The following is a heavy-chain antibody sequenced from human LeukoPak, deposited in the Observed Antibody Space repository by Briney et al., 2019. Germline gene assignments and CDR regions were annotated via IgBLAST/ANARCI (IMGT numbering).Heavy chain of an antibody. V-gene: IGHV3-21*01. Sequence: GGSLRLSCAASGFTFSSYSMNWVRQAPGKGLEWVSSISSSSSYIYYADSVKGRFTISRDNAKNSLYLQMNSLRAEDTAVYYCARGPPLAAAGTWGFDPWGQGTLVTVSS. CDR2: ISSSSSYI. J-gene: IGHJ5*02. CDR1: GFTFSSYS. D-gene: IGHD6-13*01. CDR3: ARGPPLAAAGTWGFDP.